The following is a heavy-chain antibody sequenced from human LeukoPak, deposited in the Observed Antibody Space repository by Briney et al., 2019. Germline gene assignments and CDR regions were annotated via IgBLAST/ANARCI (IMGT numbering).Heavy chain of an antibody. D-gene: IGHD4-17*01. CDR3: ARHGTFYGDYPFDY. CDR1: GFTFSDYY. J-gene: IGHJ4*02. CDR2: ISSSATTI. V-gene: IGHV3-11*01. Sequence: PGGSLRLSCAASGFTFSDYYMSWIRQAPGRGLEWISYISSSATTIYYADSVKGRFTISRDNAKNSLYLQMNSLRAEDTAVYYCARHGTFYGDYPFDYWGQGTLVTVSS.